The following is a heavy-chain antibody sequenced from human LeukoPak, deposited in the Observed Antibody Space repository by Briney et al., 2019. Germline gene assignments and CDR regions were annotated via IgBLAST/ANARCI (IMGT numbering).Heavy chain of an antibody. J-gene: IGHJ4*02. V-gene: IGHV4-39*01. CDR1: GGSISSSSYY. D-gene: IGHD5-12*01. CDR2: IYYSGST. CDR3: ERQVGWLRDGDFDY. Sequence: SETLSLTCTVSGGSISSSSYYWGWIRQPPGKGLEWTGSIYYSGSTYYNPSLKSRVTISVDTSKNQFSLKLSSVTAADTAVYYCERQVGWLRDGDFDYWGQGTLVTVSS.